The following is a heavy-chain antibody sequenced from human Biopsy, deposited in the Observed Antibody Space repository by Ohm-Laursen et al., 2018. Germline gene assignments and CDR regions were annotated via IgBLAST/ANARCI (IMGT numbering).Heavy chain of an antibody. D-gene: IGHD3-3*01. J-gene: IGHJ3*02. CDR1: GGSVRGYY. CDR2: IFYDGAT. CDR3: ARVRGSGFFAFDI. V-gene: IGHV4-59*02. Sequence: SETLSLTCSVSGGSVRGYYWSWIRQTSGTGLAWIGHIFYDGATNYSPSPSLQGRVTLSIDTSENTFSLTLTSLTRADTGVYYCARVRGSGFFAFDIWGRGTTVSVSS.